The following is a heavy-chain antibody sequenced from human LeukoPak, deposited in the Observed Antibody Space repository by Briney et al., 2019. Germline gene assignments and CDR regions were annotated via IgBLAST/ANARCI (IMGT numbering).Heavy chain of an antibody. Sequence: ASVKVSCKASGYTFTSYDINWVRQATGQGLEWMGWMNPNSGNTGYAQKFQGRVTMTRNTSISTAYMELSSLRSVDTAVYYCARVKYDFWSGYYSEADYYYYMDVWGKGTAVTVSS. CDR3: ARVKYDFWSGYYSEADYYYYMDV. CDR2: MNPNSGNT. D-gene: IGHD3-3*01. V-gene: IGHV1-8*01. J-gene: IGHJ6*03. CDR1: GYTFTSYD.